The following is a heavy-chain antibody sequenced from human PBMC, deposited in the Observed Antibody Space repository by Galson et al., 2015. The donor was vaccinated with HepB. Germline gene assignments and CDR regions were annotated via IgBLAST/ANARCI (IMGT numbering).Heavy chain of an antibody. CDR2: ISGSGGST. CDR1: GFTFSSYA. V-gene: IGHV3-23*01. D-gene: IGHD3-22*01. J-gene: IGHJ3*02. Sequence: SLRLSCAASGFTFSSYAMSWVRQAPGKGLEWVSAISGSGGSTYYADSVKGRFTISRDNSKNTLYLQMNSLRAEDTAVYYCAKVWDYYDSSGSHYRDAFDIWGQGTMVTVSS. CDR3: AKVWDYYDSSGSHYRDAFDI.